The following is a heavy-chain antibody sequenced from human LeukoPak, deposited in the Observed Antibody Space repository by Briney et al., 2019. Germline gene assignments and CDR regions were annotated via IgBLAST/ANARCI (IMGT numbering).Heavy chain of an antibody. CDR2: INPNSGGT. V-gene: IGHV1-2*06. CDR3: ARVPYYDSSGYTGYFQH. J-gene: IGHJ1*01. D-gene: IGHD3-22*01. CDR1: GYTFTGYY. Sequence: GASVKVSCKASGYTFTGYYMHWVRQAPGQGLEWMGRINPNSGGTNYAQKFQGRVTMTRDTSISTAYMELSRLRSDDTAVYYCARVPYYDSSGYTGYFQHWGQGTLVTVSS.